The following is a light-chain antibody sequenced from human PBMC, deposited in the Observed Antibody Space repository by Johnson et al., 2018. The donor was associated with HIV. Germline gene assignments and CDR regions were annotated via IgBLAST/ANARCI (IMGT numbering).Light chain of an antibody. CDR1: SSHIGDSY. CDR2: ENN. Sequence: QSVLTQPPSVSAAPGHNVTISCSGSSSHIGDSYISWYQQLPGAAPKLLIYENNKRPSGIPDRFSGSKSGTSATLGITGLQTGDEADYYCGTWHNSLSANYGCGTETNVPVL. V-gene: IGLV1-51*02. CDR3: GTWHNSLSANYG. J-gene: IGLJ1*01.